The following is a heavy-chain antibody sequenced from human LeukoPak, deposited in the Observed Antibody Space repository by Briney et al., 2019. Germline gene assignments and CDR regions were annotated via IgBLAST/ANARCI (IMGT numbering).Heavy chain of an antibody. D-gene: IGHD6-19*01. J-gene: IGHJ4*02. Sequence: SSETLSLTCTNLGGSISSGDHYWSWICQHPGKGLEWIGYIYYSGSTHYNPSLKSRVSMSVDTSKNQFSLKLSSVTAADTAVYYCARLGRGIAVAGVFDYWGQGTLVTVSS. CDR3: ARLGRGIAVAGVFDY. CDR2: IYYSGST. CDR1: GGSISSGDHY. V-gene: IGHV4-31*03.